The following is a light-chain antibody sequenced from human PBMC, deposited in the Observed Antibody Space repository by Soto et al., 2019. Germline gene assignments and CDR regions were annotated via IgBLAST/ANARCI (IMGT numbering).Light chain of an antibody. CDR2: DTS. CDR1: QSGKTY. CDR3: QQRGNSIT. V-gene: IGKV3-11*01. J-gene: IGKJ4*02. Sequence: EIVLTPTTATLSLSPGQRATLSCCASQSGKTYLMWYQHKPGQAPRLLIYDTSNRATGIPDRFSGSGSGTGFTITSSNLKHEDAAVYYCQQRGNSITFGGGTKVEI.